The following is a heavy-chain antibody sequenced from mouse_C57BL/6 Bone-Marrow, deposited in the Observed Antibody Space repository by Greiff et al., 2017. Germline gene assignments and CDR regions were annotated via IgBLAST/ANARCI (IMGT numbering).Heavy chain of an antibody. CDR1: GFTFSDYG. J-gene: IGHJ4*01. CDR3: ARLHAMDY. Sequence: EVKLMESGGGLVKPGGSLKLSCAASGFTFSDYGMHWVRQAPEKGLEWVAYISSGSSTIYYADTVKGRFTISRDNAKNTLFLQMTSLRSEDTAMYYCARLHAMDYWGKGTSAPVPS. CDR2: ISSGSSTI. V-gene: IGHV5-17*01.